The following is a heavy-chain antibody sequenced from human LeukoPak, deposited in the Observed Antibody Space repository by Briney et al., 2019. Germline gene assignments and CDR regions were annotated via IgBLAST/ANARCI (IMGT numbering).Heavy chain of an antibody. Sequence: GGSLRLSCAASGFTFDEYGMSWVSQAPGKWLEWVSGINWNGGSTGYADSVKGRFTISRDNAKNSLYLQMNSLRAEDTALYYCARYDSSGYYWGPSDYWGQGTLVTVSS. CDR3: ARYDSSGYYWGPSDY. J-gene: IGHJ4*02. D-gene: IGHD3-22*01. V-gene: IGHV3-20*04. CDR2: INWNGGST. CDR1: GFTFDEYG.